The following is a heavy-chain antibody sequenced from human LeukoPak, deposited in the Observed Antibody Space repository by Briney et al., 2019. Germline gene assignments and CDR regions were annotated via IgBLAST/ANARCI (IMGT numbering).Heavy chain of an antibody. J-gene: IGHJ3*02. CDR1: GGSFSGYY. D-gene: IGHD3-22*01. V-gene: IGHV4-34*01. Sequence: SESLSLTCAVYGGSFSGYYWSWIRQPPGKGLEWVGEINHSGSTNYNPPLKSRVTISVPTSKNQLSLKLSSVTAADTAVYYCARALRITRIALVAFDIWGQGTMVTVSS. CDR3: ARALRITRIALVAFDI. CDR2: INHSGST.